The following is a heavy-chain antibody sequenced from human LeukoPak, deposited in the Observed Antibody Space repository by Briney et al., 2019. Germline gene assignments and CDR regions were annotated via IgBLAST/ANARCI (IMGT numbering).Heavy chain of an antibody. J-gene: IGHJ5*02. V-gene: IGHV4-39*01. D-gene: IGHD3-9*01. CDR2: IYYSGST. Sequence: SETLSLTCTVSGGSISSSSYYWGWIRQPPGKGLEWIGCIYYSGSTYYNPSLKSRVTISVDTSKNQFSLKLSSVTAADTAVYYCARLDYDILTGRPMNWFDPWGQGTLVTVSS. CDR1: GGSISSSSYY. CDR3: ARLDYDILTGRPMNWFDP.